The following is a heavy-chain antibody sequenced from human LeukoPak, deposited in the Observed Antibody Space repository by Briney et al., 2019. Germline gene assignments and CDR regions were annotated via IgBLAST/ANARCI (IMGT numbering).Heavy chain of an antibody. CDR3: ARVLRGFDP. J-gene: IGHJ5*02. CDR2: IIPILGIA. Sequence: SVKVSCKASGGTFSSYAISWVRQAPGQGLEWMGRIIPILGIANYAQKFRGRVTITADKSTSTAYMELSSLRSEDTAVYYCARVLRGFDPWGQGTLVTVSS. V-gene: IGHV1-69*04. CDR1: GGTFSSYA.